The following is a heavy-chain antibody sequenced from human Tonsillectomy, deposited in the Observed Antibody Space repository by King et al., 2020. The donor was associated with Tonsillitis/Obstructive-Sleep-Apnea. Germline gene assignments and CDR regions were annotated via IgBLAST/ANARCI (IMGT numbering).Heavy chain of an antibody. J-gene: IGHJ3*01. CDR3: ARARGDYGDLDFFDF. V-gene: IGHV3-11*05. Sequence: VQLVESGGGLVKPEGSLRLSCSASGFTFSDYYMSWIRQAPGKGLEWVSYISLTSTYTNYATSVEGRFTISRDNAKNSLYLQMNSLRAEDTAMYYCARARGDYGDLDFFDFWGQGTVVTVSS. D-gene: IGHD4-17*01. CDR2: ISLTSTYT. CDR1: GFTFSDYY.